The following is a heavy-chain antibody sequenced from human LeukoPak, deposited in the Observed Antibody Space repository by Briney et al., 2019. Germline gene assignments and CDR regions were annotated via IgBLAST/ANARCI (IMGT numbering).Heavy chain of an antibody. V-gene: IGHV4-34*01. Sequence: SETLSLTCAVYGGSFSGDYWSWIRQPPGKGLEWIGEINHSGGTNYNPSLKSRVTISVDTSKSQFSLNLSSVTAADTAVYCCARGSLDSGYVNFDYWGQGTLVTVSS. CDR2: INHSGGT. CDR1: GGSFSGDY. CDR3: ARGSLDSGYVNFDY. J-gene: IGHJ4*02. D-gene: IGHD5-12*01.